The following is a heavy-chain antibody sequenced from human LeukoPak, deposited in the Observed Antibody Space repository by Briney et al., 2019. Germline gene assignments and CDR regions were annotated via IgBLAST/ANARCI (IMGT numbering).Heavy chain of an antibody. V-gene: IGHV4-39*07. CDR2: YYSGST. Sequence: YYSGSTSYNPSLKSRLTISVDTSKNQFSLKLSSVTAADTAVYYCARAWGIVVVPAAPYFDYWGQGTLVTVSS. CDR3: ARAWGIVVVPAAPYFDY. D-gene: IGHD2-2*01. J-gene: IGHJ4*02.